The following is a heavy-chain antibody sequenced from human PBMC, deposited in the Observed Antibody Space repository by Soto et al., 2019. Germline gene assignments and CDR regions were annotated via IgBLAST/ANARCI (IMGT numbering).Heavy chain of an antibody. CDR1: GFTFGDYA. CDR3: ARIFAWCSSPHCQYFHY. D-gene: IGHD2-2*01. CDR2: IRSEAYGGTP. J-gene: IGHJ4*02. V-gene: IGHV3-49*04. Sequence: GGSLRLSCTGSGFTFGDYAVNWVRQAPGKGLEWVGFIRSEAYGGTPEYAASAKGIFSISRDDSKSIAYLQMNSLKTEDTAVYYCARIFAWCSSPHCQYFHYWGQGALVTVSS.